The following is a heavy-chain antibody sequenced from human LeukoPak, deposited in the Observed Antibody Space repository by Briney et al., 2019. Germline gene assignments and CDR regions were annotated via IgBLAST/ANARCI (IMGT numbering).Heavy chain of an antibody. J-gene: IGHJ6*02. CDR2: IIPIFGTA. CDR1: GGTFSSYG. CDR3: ARDESPENRWLNQNHGMDV. V-gene: IGHV1-69*13. D-gene: IGHD5-24*01. Sequence: GASVKVSCKASGGTFSSYGWVRQAPGQGLEWMGGIIPIFGTANYAQKFQGRVTITADESTSTAYMELSSLTSEDTAVYYCARDESPENRWLNQNHGMDVWGQGTTVTVSS.